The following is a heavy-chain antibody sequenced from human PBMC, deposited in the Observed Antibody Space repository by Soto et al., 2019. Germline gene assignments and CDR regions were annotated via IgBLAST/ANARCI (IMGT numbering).Heavy chain of an antibody. CDR1: GFSLSTSGVG. CDR2: IYWDDDK. D-gene: IGHD6-6*01. V-gene: IGHV2-5*02. J-gene: IGHJ3*02. Sequence: SGPTLVNPTQTLTLTCTFSGFSLSTSGVGVGWIRQPPGKALEWLALIYWDDDKRYSPSLKSRLTITKDTSKNQVVLTMTNMDPVDTATYYCAHVILDSSSSRGDAFDIWGQGTMVTVSS. CDR3: AHVILDSSSSRGDAFDI.